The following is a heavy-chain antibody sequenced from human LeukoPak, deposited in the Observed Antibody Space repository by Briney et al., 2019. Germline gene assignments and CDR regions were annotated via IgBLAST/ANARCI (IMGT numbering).Heavy chain of an antibody. CDR1: GFTFSSYA. CDR2: ISGSGGST. J-gene: IGHJ3*02. Sequence: GGSLRLSCAASGFTFSSYAMSWVRQAPGKGLEWVSAISGSGGSTYYADSVKGRFTIFRDNSKNTLYLQMNSLRAEDTAVYYCVREYSSSSGRAFDIWGQGTMVTVSP. CDR3: VREYSSSSGRAFDI. V-gene: IGHV3-23*01. D-gene: IGHD6-6*01.